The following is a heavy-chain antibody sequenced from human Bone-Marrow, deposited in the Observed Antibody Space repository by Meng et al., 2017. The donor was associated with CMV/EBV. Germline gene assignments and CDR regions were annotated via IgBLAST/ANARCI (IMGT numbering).Heavy chain of an antibody. CDR1: GFTFSSYD. CDR3: AKDTGGQLVYLGSIYYYGMDV. CDR2: IGTAGDT. Sequence: GESLKISCAACGFTFSSYDMHWVRQATGKGLEWVSAIGTAGDTYYPGSVKGQFTISRENAKNSLYLQMNSLRAGDTAVYYCAKDTGGQLVYLGSIYYYGMDVWGQGTTVTVYS. J-gene: IGHJ6*02. D-gene: IGHD6-6*01. V-gene: IGHV3-13*03.